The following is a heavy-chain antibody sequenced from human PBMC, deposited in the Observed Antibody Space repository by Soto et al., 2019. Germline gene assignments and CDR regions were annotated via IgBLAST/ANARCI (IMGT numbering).Heavy chain of an antibody. D-gene: IGHD3-22*01. CDR1: GGSLRSNCYY. CDR2: IYYSGST. Sequence: PSETLSLTCTVSGGSLRSNCYYWSWIRQPPGKGLEWIGYIYYSGSTNYNPSLKSRVTISVDTSKNQFSLKLSSVTAADTAVYYCARHFGGYYSYFDYWGQGTLVTVSS. V-gene: IGHV4-61*01. CDR3: ARHFGGYYSYFDY. J-gene: IGHJ4*02.